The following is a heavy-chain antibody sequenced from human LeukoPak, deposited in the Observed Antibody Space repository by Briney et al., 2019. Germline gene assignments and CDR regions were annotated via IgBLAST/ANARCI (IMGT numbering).Heavy chain of an antibody. CDR3: ARDPGAYYDFWSGYYTRAFDI. D-gene: IGHD3-3*01. J-gene: IGHJ3*02. CDR2: ISSSSNII. Sequence: PGGSLRLSCAASGFTFSIYSMNWVRQAPGKGLEWVSYISSSSNIIYYADSVKGRFTISRDNSKNTLYLQMNSLRAEDTAVYYCARDPGAYYDFWSGYYTRAFDIWGQGTMVTVSS. V-gene: IGHV3-48*01. CDR1: GFTFSIYS.